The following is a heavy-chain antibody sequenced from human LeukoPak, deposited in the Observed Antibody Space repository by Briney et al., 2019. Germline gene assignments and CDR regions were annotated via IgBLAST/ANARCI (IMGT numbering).Heavy chain of an antibody. D-gene: IGHD3-10*01. V-gene: IGHV3-53*01. CDR3: ASGSGSYRTPYYYMDV. CDR2: IYSGGST. CDR1: GFTVSSNY. Sequence: AGSLRLSCAASGFTVSSNYMSWVRQAPGKGLEWVSVIYSGGSTYSVKGRFTISRDNSKNTLYLQMNSLRAEDTAVYYCASGSGSYRTPYYYMDVWGTGTTVTVSS. J-gene: IGHJ6*03.